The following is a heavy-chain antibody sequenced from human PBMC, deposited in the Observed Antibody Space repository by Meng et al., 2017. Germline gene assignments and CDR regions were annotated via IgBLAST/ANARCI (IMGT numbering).Heavy chain of an antibody. CDR3: ARGVGDIVVVVAATKPDYYFDY. CDR2: INWNGGST. V-gene: IGHV3-20*04. D-gene: IGHD2-15*01. Sequence: GGSLRLSCAASVFTFDDYGMSWVRQAPGKGLEWVSGINWNGGSTGYADSVKGRFTISRDNAKNSLYLQMNSLRAEDTALYYCARGVGDIVVVVAATKPDYYFDYWGQGTLVIVSS. J-gene: IGHJ4*02. CDR1: VFTFDDYG.